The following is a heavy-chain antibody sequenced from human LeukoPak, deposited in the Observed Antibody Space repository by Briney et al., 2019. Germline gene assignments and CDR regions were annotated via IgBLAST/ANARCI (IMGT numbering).Heavy chain of an antibody. V-gene: IGHV3-11*01. CDR2: ISDDSYRT. J-gene: IGHJ4*02. Sequence: PGGSLRLSCIASGFNFGGYYMGWIRQAPGKGLEWVSYISDDSYRTPYGDSVKGRFTISRDNAKNPLYLQMDNLRVEDTAVYYCARARGLGTGAHFDYWGQGTLVTVSS. CDR1: GFNFGGYY. CDR3: ARARGLGTGAHFDY. D-gene: IGHD1-14*01.